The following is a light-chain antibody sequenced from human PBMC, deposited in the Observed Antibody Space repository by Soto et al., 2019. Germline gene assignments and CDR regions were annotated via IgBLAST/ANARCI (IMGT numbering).Light chain of an antibody. Sequence: QSVLTQPPSVSGTPGQGVTISCSGSSSNIATNFVYWYQHLPGTAPKIIMYRIDQRPSGVPDRFSGFKSGTSGTLDITGLQTGDEADYYCATWDGSLPGEVFGGGTKLTVL. V-gene: IGLV1-47*01. CDR2: RID. CDR1: SSNIATNF. J-gene: IGLJ2*01. CDR3: ATWDGSLPGEV.